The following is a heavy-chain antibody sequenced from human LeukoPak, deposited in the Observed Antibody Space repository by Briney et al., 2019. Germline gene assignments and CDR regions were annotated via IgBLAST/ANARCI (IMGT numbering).Heavy chain of an antibody. CDR2: IWYDGSNK. V-gene: IGHV3-33*01. CDR1: GFTFSSYG. CDR3: ARDPDRDGMDV. Sequence: PGGSLRLSCAASGFTFSSYGMHWVRQAPGKGLERVAVIWYDGSNKYYADSVKGRFTISRDNSKNTLYLQMNSLRAEDTAVYYCARDPDRDGMDVWGKGTTVTVSS. J-gene: IGHJ6*04.